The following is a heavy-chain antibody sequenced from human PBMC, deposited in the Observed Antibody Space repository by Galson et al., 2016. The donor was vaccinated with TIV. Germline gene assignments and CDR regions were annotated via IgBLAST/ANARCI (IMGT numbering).Heavy chain of an antibody. D-gene: IGHD7-27*01. CDR2: IYYSGTT. V-gene: IGHV4-61*03. J-gene: IGHJ5*02. Sequence: SETLSLTCKVSGGSISTGAYYWMWIRQPPGKGLEWVGSIYYSGTTDYNPSLKGRVTMSVDTSQSHFSLRLTSVTAADTAVYYCARDLGTETSDTNFCDPWGQGILVTVSS. CDR3: ARDLGTETSDTNFCDP. CDR1: GGSISTGAYY.